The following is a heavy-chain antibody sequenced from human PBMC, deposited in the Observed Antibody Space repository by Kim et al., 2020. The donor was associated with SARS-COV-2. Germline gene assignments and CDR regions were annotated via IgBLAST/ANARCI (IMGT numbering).Heavy chain of an antibody. Sequence: GGSLRLSCATSGFTFSSYWMSWVRQAPGKGLEWVANIGQGGSEKYYVDSVNGRFTISRDNAKGSLYLQMNSLRAEDAAVYYCARDMVPASKQDWFDPWCQGTPVTVSS. D-gene: IGHD3-10*01. CDR1: GFTFSSYW. J-gene: IGHJ5*02. CDR2: IGQGGSEK. V-gene: IGHV3-7*01. CDR3: ARDMVPASKQDWFDP.